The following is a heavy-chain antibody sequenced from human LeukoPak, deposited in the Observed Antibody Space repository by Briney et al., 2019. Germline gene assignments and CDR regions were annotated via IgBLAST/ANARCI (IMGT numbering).Heavy chain of an antibody. Sequence: RSSETLSLTCTVSGGSISSSSYYWGWIRQPPGKGLEWIGSIYYSGSTYYNLSLKSRVTLSVDTSKNQFSLKLSSVTAADTAVYYCARGGGIAAAGSFNWFDPWGQGTLVTVSS. J-gene: IGHJ5*02. CDR1: GGSISSSSYY. CDR3: ARGGGIAAAGSFNWFDP. CDR2: IYYSGST. V-gene: IGHV4-39*01. D-gene: IGHD6-13*01.